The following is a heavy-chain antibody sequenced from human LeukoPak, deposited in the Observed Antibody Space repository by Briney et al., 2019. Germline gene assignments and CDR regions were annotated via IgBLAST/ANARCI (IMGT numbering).Heavy chain of an antibody. D-gene: IGHD1-14*01. V-gene: IGHV4-59*01. CDR1: GGSISSYY. CDR3: ARHVGLPGARKWYFQH. J-gene: IGHJ1*01. Sequence: SETLSLTCTVSGGSISSYYWSWIRQPPGKGLEWIGYIYYSGSTNYNPSLKSRVTISVDTSKNQFSLKLSSVTAADTAVYYCARHVGLPGARKWYFQHWGQGTLVTVSS. CDR2: IYYSGST.